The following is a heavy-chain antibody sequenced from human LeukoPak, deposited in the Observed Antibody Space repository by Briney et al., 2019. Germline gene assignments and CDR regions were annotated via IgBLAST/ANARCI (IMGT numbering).Heavy chain of an antibody. CDR3: ARATTVTTPADY. CDR2: IYYSGST. Sequence: ASETLSLTCTVSGGSITSGGYYWSWIRQHPGKGLEWIGYIYYSGSTYYNPSLKSRVTISVDTSKNQFSLRLSSVTAADTAAYYCARATTVTTPADYWGQGTLVTVSS. J-gene: IGHJ4*02. D-gene: IGHD4-17*01. CDR1: GGSITSGGYY. V-gene: IGHV4-31*03.